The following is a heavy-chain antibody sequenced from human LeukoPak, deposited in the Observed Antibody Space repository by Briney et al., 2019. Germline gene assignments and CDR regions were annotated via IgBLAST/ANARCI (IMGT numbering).Heavy chain of an antibody. CDR3: AREGTSIAAPFDY. V-gene: IGHV3-74*01. Sequence: PGGSLRLSCAASGFTFSSYWMHWVRHAPGKGLVWVSRINTDGSSTSYADSVKGRFTISRDNAKNTLYLQMNSLRAEDTAVYYCAREGTSIAAPFDYWGQGTLVTVSS. CDR1: GFTFSSYW. CDR2: INTDGSST. J-gene: IGHJ4*02. D-gene: IGHD6-6*01.